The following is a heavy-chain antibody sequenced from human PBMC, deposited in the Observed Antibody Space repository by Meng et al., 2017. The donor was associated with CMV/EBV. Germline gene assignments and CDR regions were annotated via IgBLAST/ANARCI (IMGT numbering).Heavy chain of an antibody. D-gene: IGHD3-3*01. CDR2: ISSSGSYI. J-gene: IGHJ6*02. CDR1: GFTFSSYS. V-gene: IGHV3-21*01. Sequence: GESLKISCAASGFTFSSYSMNWVRQAPGKGLEWVSSISSSGSYIYYADSVKGRFTISRDNAKNSLYLQMNSLRAEDTAVYYCARGMLGYDFWSGYLEYYYYYGMDVWGQGTTVTVSS. CDR3: ARGMLGYDFWSGYLEYYYYYGMDV.